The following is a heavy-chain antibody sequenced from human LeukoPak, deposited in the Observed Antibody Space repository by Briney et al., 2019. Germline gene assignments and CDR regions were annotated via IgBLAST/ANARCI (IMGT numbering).Heavy chain of an antibody. J-gene: IGHJ4*02. CDR1: GFTFSIYG. D-gene: IGHD6-19*01. Sequence: GRYLRLYCAASGFTFSIYGMHWVRKAPGKGLEWVAVIWYDGSNKYYADSVKRRFTISRDNSKNTLYLQMNSLRAEDTAVYYCAKDYGSGWYYYFDYWGQGTLVTVSS. V-gene: IGHV3-33*06. CDR3: AKDYGSGWYYYFDY. CDR2: IWYDGSNK.